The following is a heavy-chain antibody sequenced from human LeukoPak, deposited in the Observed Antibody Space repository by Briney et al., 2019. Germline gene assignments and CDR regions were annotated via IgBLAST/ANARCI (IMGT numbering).Heavy chain of an antibody. Sequence: GGSLRLPCAASGFTFSSYAMSWVRQAPGKGLEWVSAISGSGGSTYYADSVKGRFTISRDNSKNTLYLQMNSLRAEDTAVYYCAKALYYYGSGSYSYYFDYWGQGTLVTVSS. CDR3: AKALYYYGSGSYSYYFDY. J-gene: IGHJ4*02. CDR1: GFTFSSYA. V-gene: IGHV3-23*01. D-gene: IGHD3-10*01. CDR2: ISGSGGST.